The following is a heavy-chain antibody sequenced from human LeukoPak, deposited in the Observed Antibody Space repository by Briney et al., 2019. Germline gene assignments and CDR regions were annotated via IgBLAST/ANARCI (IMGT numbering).Heavy chain of an antibody. D-gene: IGHD2-2*01. CDR1: GYTFTSYY. CDR3: ARVPSSYYYGMDV. Sequence: ASVTVSCKASGYTFTSYYMHWVRQAPGQGLEWMGIINPSDGSTNYAQKFQGRVTMTRDTSTSTVYMELSSLKSEDTAVYYCARVPSSYYYGMDVWGQGTMVTVSS. J-gene: IGHJ6*02. CDR2: INPSDGST. V-gene: IGHV1-46*01.